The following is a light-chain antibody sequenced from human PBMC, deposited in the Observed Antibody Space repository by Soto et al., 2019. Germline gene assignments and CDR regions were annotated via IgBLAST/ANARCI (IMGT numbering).Light chain of an antibody. CDR2: AAS. V-gene: IGKV1-27*01. CDR1: QDISEY. J-gene: IGKJ4*01. Sequence: DIPMTQSPSSLSASVGDRVTITCRASQDISEYLAWYQQKPGKVPKLLIYAASTLQSGVPSRFSGSGSGTDFTLTISSLQPEDVATYYCQNYDTAPLFGGGTKVEIK. CDR3: QNYDTAPL.